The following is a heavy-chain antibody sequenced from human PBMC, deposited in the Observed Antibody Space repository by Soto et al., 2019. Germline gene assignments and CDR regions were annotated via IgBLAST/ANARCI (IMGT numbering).Heavy chain of an antibody. D-gene: IGHD5-18*01. J-gene: IGHJ4*02. CDR1: GFTFSSSW. CDR2: IKEDGSEK. V-gene: IGHV3-7*01. Sequence: GALRLSCAASGFTFSSSWMNWVRQAPGKGLEWVAGIKEDGSEKYYVDIVKGRFTISRDNVENSLYLQMNSLRGEDSAVYFCARDRGYSSYDYWGLGTLVTVSS. CDR3: ARDRGYSSYDY.